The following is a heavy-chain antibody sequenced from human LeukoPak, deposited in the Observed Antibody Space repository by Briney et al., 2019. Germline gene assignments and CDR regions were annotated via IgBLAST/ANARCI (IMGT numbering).Heavy chain of an antibody. CDR3: ARVSNYDFWSGYPNRGFYMDV. Sequence: TSETLSLTCAVYGGSFSGYYWSWIRQPPGKGLEWIGEINHSGSTNYNPSLKSRVTIPVDTSKNQFSLKLSSVTAADTAVYYCARVSNYDFWSGYPNRGFYMDVWGKGTTVTVSS. CDR2: INHSGST. J-gene: IGHJ6*03. V-gene: IGHV4-34*01. CDR1: GGSFSGYY. D-gene: IGHD3-3*01.